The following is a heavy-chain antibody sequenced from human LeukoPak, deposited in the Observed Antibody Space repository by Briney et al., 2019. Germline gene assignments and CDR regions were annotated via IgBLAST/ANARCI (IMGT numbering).Heavy chain of an antibody. Sequence: ASVKVSCKASGYTFTSYYMHWVRQAPGQGLEWMGIISPSGGSTSYAQKFQGRVTMTRDTSTSTVYMELSSLRSEDTAVYYCARARGTYYYDSSGYQDYWGQGTLVTVSS. D-gene: IGHD3-22*01. CDR1: GYTFTSYY. V-gene: IGHV1-46*01. CDR2: ISPSGGST. J-gene: IGHJ4*02. CDR3: ARARGTYYYDSSGYQDY.